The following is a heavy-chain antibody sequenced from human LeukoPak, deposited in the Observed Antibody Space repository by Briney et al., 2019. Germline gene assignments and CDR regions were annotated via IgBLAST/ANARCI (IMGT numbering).Heavy chain of an antibody. CDR2: ISPYNGNT. CDR3: ARDPNRIYYDSNCFDP. CDR1: GYTFTSYG. D-gene: IGHD3-22*01. Sequence: GASVKVSCKASGYTFTSYGISWVRQAPGQGLEWMGWISPYNGNTNYAQNFRGRLTMPTDTSTSTAYMELRSLRSDDTAVYYCARDPNRIYYDSNCFDPWGQGTLVTVSS. J-gene: IGHJ5*02. V-gene: IGHV1-18*01.